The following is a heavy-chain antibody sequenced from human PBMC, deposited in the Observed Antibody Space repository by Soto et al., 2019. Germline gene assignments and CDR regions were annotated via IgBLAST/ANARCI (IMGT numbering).Heavy chain of an antibody. J-gene: IGHJ4*02. V-gene: IGHV3-21*04. CDR3: ARAPFDY. Sequence: PGGSLRPSCVVSGFTFTTHGMNWVRQVPGKGLEWISFISSTSSSINYADSMKGRFTVSRDNAKNSLYLQMTSLRVEDTAVYYCARAPFDYWGRGTLVTVSS. CDR2: ISSTSSSI. CDR1: GFTFTTHG.